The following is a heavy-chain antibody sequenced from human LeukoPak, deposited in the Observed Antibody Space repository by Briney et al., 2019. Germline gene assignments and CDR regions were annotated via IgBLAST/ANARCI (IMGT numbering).Heavy chain of an antibody. Sequence: GGSLRLSCSVTGISVSSNSLTWVRQAPGQGLEWVAALLTGASTYYAASVKGRFTISRDNSRNIVYLQMNSLIIEDTAVYYCARSHYFDSSGSDFDSWGQGTLVTVSS. J-gene: IGHJ4*02. V-gene: IGHV3-53*01. D-gene: IGHD3-22*01. CDR1: GISVSSNS. CDR2: LLTGAST. CDR3: ARSHYFDSSGSDFDS.